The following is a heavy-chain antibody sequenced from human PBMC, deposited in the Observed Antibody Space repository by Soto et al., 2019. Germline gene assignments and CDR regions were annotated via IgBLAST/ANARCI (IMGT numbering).Heavy chain of an antibody. V-gene: IGHV3-23*01. CDR2: ISGSGGST. Sequence: GGSLRLSCGASGFTFSSYAMSWVRQAPGKGLEWVSAISGSGGSTYYADSVKGRFTISRDNSKNTLYLQMNSLRAEDTAVYYCAKDPNYDFWSGSESDYWGQGTLVTVSS. CDR1: GFTFSSYA. D-gene: IGHD3-3*01. CDR3: AKDPNYDFWSGSESDY. J-gene: IGHJ4*02.